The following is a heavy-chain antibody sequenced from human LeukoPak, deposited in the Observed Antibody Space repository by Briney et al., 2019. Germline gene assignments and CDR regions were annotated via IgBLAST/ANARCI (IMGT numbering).Heavy chain of an antibody. CDR1: GLTFRSYE. J-gene: IGHJ4*02. CDR2: ISTSGTTI. V-gene: IGHV3-48*03. D-gene: IGHD6-19*01. CDR3: ARAGAYNSGSDELDY. Sequence: GGSLRLSCAASGLTFRSYEMNWVRQAPGKGLEWVSYISTSGTTIYYADSVKARFVISRDNAKNSLYLQMNNLRAEDTAVYYCARAGAYNSGSDELDYWGQGTLVTVSS.